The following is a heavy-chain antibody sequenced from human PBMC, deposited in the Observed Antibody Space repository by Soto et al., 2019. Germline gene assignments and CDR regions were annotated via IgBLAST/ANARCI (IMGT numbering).Heavy chain of an antibody. V-gene: IGHV1-2*02. Sequence: ASVKVSCKASGYTFTGYYMHWVRQAPGQGLEWMGWINPNSGGTNYAQKFQGRVTMTRDTSISTAYMELSRLRSDDTAVYYCARVRYGLERREDWFDPWGQGTPVTVSS. D-gene: IGHD1-1*01. J-gene: IGHJ5*02. CDR1: GYTFTGYY. CDR2: INPNSGGT. CDR3: ARVRYGLERREDWFDP.